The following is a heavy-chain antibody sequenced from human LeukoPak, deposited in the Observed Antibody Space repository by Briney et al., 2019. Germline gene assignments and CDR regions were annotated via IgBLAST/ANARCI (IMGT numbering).Heavy chain of an antibody. CDR3: ARDNYCSSTDCYNFDY. J-gene: IGHJ4*02. CDR2: ISDSGGST. CDR1: AFTFSNYA. Sequence: GGSLRLSCAASAFTFSNYAVSWVRQAPGKGLEWVSSISDSGGSTYYADSVKGRFTISRDTSTNTLYLQMNSLRVDDTAVYYCARDNYCSSTDCYNFDYWGQGTLVTVSS. D-gene: IGHD2-2*02. V-gene: IGHV3-23*01.